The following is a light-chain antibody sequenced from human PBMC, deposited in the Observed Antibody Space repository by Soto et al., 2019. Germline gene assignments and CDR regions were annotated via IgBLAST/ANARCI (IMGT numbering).Light chain of an antibody. Sequence: EIVMTQSPATLSVSPGERATLSCRASQSVSSNLAWYQQKPGQAPRLLIYGASTRATGIPARFSGSGSGTEFTLTISSLQSEDFAVYYCQQYNNWPPVRTFGQGTKLEIK. CDR3: QQYNNWPPVRT. CDR2: GAS. J-gene: IGKJ2*01. CDR1: QSVSSN. V-gene: IGKV3-15*01.